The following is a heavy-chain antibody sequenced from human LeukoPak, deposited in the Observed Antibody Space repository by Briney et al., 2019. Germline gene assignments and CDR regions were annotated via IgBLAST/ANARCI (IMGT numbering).Heavy chain of an antibody. Sequence: SSETLSLTCTVSGSSISSYYWSWIRQPPGKGLEWIGYIYYSGSTNYNPSLKSRVTISVDTSKNQFSLKLSSVTAADTAVYYCARVRGGVTKGVIAARSYYYYMDVWGKGTTVTVSS. J-gene: IGHJ6*03. V-gene: IGHV4-59*01. CDR2: IYYSGST. D-gene: IGHD3-16*02. CDR1: GSSISSYY. CDR3: ARVRGGVTKGVIAARSYYYYMDV.